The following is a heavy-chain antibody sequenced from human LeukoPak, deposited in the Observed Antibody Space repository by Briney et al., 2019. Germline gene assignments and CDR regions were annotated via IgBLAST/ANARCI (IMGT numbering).Heavy chain of an antibody. CDR3: AKDLENYYDSSGYVDY. V-gene: IGHV3-30*18. CDR1: GFTFSSYG. CDR2: ISDDGSNK. Sequence: PGRSLRPSCAASGFTFSSYGMHWVRQAPGKGLEWVAAISDDGSNKYYADSVKGRSTISRDNSKNTVYLQMNSLRAEDTAVYYCAKDLENYYDSSGYVDYWGQGTLVTVSS. D-gene: IGHD3-22*01. J-gene: IGHJ4*02.